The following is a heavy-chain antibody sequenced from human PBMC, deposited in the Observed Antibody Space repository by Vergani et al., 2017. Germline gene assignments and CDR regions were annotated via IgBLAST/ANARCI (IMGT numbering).Heavy chain of an antibody. CDR3: ASIGGMVDAFDI. D-gene: IGHD2-8*01. CDR2: INHSGST. CDR1: GGSFSGYY. J-gene: IGHJ3*02. Sequence: QVQLQQWGAGLLKPSETLSLTCAVYGGSFSGYYWSWIRQPPGKGLEWIGEINHSGSTNYNPSLKSRVTISVDTSISTAYLQWSSLKASDTAMYYCASIGGMVDAFDIWGQGTMVTVSS. V-gene: IGHV4-34*01.